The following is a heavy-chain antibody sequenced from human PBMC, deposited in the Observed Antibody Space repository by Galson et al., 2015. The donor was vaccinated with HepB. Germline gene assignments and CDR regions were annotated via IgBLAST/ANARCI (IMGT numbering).Heavy chain of an antibody. CDR1: GYSFTSYW. D-gene: IGHD3-16*01. V-gene: IGHV5-51*01. J-gene: IGHJ6*02. CDR2: IYPGDSDT. CDR3: ARHSMDYDYVWGPHGYYYGMDV. Sequence: QSGAEVKKPGESLKISCKGSGYSFTSYWIGWVRQMPGKGLEWMGIIYPGDSDTRYSPSFQGQVTISADKSISTAYLQWSSLKASDTAMYYCARHSMDYDYVWGPHGYYYGMDVWGQGTTVTVSS.